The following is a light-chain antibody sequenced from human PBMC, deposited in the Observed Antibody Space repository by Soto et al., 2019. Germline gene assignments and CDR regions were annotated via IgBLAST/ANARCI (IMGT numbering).Light chain of an antibody. Sequence: QSALTQPASVSGSPGQSITISCTGTSSDVGGYDYVSWYQQHPGKAPKLMIYDVSNRPSGVSNRFSGSKSGNTASLTISGLQAEDEADYYCSSFTSSITLVFGGRTKVTVL. V-gene: IGLV2-14*03. J-gene: IGLJ2*01. CDR1: SSDVGGYDY. CDR3: SSFTSSITLV. CDR2: DVS.